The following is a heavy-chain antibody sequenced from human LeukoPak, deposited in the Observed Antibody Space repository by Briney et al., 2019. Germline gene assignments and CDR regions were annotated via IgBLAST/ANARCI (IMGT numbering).Heavy chain of an antibody. D-gene: IGHD5-18*01. CDR3: ARERLPLSPYYGMDV. CDR1: GYTFTSYY. V-gene: IGHV1-46*01. CDR2: INPSGGST. Sequence: ASVKVSCKASGYTFTSYYMHWARQAPGQGLEWMGIINPSGGSTSYAQKFQGRVTMTRDTSTSTVYMELSSLRSEDTAVYYCARERLPLSPYYGMDVWGQGTTVTVSS. J-gene: IGHJ6*02.